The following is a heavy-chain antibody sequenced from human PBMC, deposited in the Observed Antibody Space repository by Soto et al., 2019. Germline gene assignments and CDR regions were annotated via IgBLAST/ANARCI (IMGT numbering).Heavy chain of an antibody. CDR1: GFTFSSYA. J-gene: IGHJ6*02. D-gene: IGHD5-18*01. CDR2: ISYDGSNK. CDR3: AREGGDRNTAMVKGLYYYGMDV. Sequence: QVQLVESGGGVVQPGRSLRLSCAASGFTFSSYAMHWVRQAPGKGLEWVAVISYDGSNKYYADSVKGRFTISRDNSKNXXYXQXXSLRAEDTAVYYCAREGGDRNTAMVKGLYYYGMDVWGQGTTVTVSS. V-gene: IGHV3-30-3*01.